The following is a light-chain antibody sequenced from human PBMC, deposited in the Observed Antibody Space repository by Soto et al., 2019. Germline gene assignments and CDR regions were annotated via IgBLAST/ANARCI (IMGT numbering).Light chain of an antibody. J-gene: IGLJ2*01. CDR3: SSFTSSSTLI. V-gene: IGLV2-18*02. Sequence: QSVLTQPPSVSGSPGQSVTISCTGTSSDVGSYNRVSWYQQPPGTAPKLMVYEVSDRPSGVPDRFSGSKSVNTASLTISGLQXEXEADYYCSSFTSSSTLIFGGGTKL. CDR1: SSDVGSYNR. CDR2: EVS.